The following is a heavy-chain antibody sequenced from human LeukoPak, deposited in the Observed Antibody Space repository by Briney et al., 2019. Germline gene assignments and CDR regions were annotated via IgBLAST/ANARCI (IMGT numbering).Heavy chain of an antibody. J-gene: IGHJ4*02. CDR2: ISGSGDNT. D-gene: IGHD3-3*01. V-gene: IGHV3-23*01. Sequence: PGGSLRLSCAASGFTFSSYAMSWVRQVPGKGLEWVSVISGSGDNTYYADSVKGRFTISRDNSKNMLYLQMNSLRAEDTAVYYCAKVYDFWSGSNTYYFDYWGQGTLVTVSS. CDR1: GFTFSSYA. CDR3: AKVYDFWSGSNTYYFDY.